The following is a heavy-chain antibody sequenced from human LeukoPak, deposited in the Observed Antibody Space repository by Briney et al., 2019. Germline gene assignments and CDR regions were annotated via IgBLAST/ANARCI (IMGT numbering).Heavy chain of an antibody. V-gene: IGHV4-59*08. CDR1: GGSISSYY. J-gene: IGHJ4*02. D-gene: IGHD4-23*01. CDR3: ARQSGNSGADY. Sequence: SETLSLTCTVSGGSISSYYWSWIRQPPGKGLEWIGYIYYSGSTNYNPSHKSRVTISVDTSKNQFSLKLSSVTAADTAVYYCARQSGNSGADYWGQGTLVTVSS. CDR2: IYYSGST.